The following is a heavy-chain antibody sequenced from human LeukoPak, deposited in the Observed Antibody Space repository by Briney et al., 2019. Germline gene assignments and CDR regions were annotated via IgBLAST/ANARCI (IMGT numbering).Heavy chain of an antibody. Sequence: GGSLRLSCAASGFTFSSYWMHWVRQVAGKGLVWVARINGDASNTTYADSVKGRFTISRDNAKNTLYLQMNGLRVDDTAVYYCAKELRFLEWLSDYWGQGTLVTVSS. V-gene: IGHV3-74*03. CDR2: INGDASNT. CDR1: GFTFSSYW. CDR3: AKELRFLEWLSDY. D-gene: IGHD3-3*01. J-gene: IGHJ4*02.